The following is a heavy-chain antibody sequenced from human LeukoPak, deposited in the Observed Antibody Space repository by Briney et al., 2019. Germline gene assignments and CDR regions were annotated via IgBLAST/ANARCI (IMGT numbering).Heavy chain of an antibody. V-gene: IGHV3-48*03. CDR2: ISSSGSTI. D-gene: IGHD5-12*01. CDR1: GFTFSSYE. Sequence: PGGSLRLSCAASGFTFSSYEMNWVRQAPGKGLEWVSYISSSGSTIYYADSVKGRFTISRDNDKNSLYLQMNSLRAEDTAVYYCARDRLRGYFDYWGQGTLVTVSS. J-gene: IGHJ4*02. CDR3: ARDRLRGYFDY.